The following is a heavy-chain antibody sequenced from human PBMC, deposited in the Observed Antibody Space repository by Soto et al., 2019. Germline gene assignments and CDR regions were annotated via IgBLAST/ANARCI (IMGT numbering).Heavy chain of an antibody. Sequence: QVQLPESGPGLVKPSQTLSLTCTVSGGSISSGGYYWSWIRQHPGKGPEWIGYIYYSGSTYYNPSLKSRVTMSVDTSKNQFSLKLNYVTAADTAVYYCARGFYTVTNWFDPWGQGTLVTVSS. J-gene: IGHJ5*02. CDR1: GGSISSGGYY. D-gene: IGHD4-17*01. V-gene: IGHV4-31*03. CDR2: IYYSGST. CDR3: ARGFYTVTNWFDP.